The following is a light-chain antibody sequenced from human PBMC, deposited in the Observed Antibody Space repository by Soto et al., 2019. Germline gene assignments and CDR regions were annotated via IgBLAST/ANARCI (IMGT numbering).Light chain of an antibody. CDR2: EDT. V-gene: IGLV2-23*01. Sequence: QSALTQSASVSGSPGQSITISCTGTNSDIENYNLVSWYQQHPDKAPKLLIFEDTKRPSGVSNRFSGSKSGNTASLTISGLQAEDEAKYYCCSYAGSSTVIFGGGTKLTVL. J-gene: IGLJ2*01. CDR1: NSDIENYNL. CDR3: CSYAGSSTVI.